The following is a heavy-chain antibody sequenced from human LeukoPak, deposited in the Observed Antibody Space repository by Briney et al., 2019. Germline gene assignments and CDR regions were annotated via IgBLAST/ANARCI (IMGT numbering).Heavy chain of an antibody. Sequence: GGSLRLSCAASGFSFSSYGMSWVRQAPGKGLEWVSAISGSGGSTYYADSVKGRFTISRDNSKHTLYLQMNSLRAEDTAVYYCAKDLYDSSGYYYIATAFDIWGQGTMVTVSS. J-gene: IGHJ3*02. V-gene: IGHV3-23*01. CDR3: AKDLYDSSGYYYIATAFDI. CDR2: ISGSGGST. D-gene: IGHD3-22*01. CDR1: GFSFSSYG.